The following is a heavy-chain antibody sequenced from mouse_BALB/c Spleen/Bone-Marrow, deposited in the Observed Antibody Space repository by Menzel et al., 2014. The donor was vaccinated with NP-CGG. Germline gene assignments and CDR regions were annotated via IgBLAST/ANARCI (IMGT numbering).Heavy chain of an antibody. CDR1: GYTFINYW. D-gene: IGHD1-3*01. Sequence: QVQLKQSGAELVRPGASVKVSCKASGYTFINYWINRVRQRPGQGLEWIGNIYPSDSYTNYNQKFKDKATLTVDKSSSTAYMQLSSPTSEDSAVYYCTRMYYNYYAMDYWGQGTSVTVSS. V-gene: IGHV1S126*01. J-gene: IGHJ4*01. CDR3: TRMYYNYYAMDY. CDR2: IYPSDSYT.